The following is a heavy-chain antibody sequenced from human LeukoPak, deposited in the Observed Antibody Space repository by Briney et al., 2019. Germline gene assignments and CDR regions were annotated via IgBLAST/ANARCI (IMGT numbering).Heavy chain of an antibody. CDR3: AKVGVSGGYDILTGYYIWYDY. V-gene: IGHV3-30*02. Sequence: GGSLRLSCAASGFTFSSYGMHWVRQAPGKGLDWVAFIRYDGRNKYYADSVKSRFTISRDNSKNTLYLQMNSLRAEDTAVYYCAKVGVSGGYDILTGYYIWYDYWGQGTLVTVSS. J-gene: IGHJ4*02. CDR2: IRYDGRNK. CDR1: GFTFSSYG. D-gene: IGHD3-9*01.